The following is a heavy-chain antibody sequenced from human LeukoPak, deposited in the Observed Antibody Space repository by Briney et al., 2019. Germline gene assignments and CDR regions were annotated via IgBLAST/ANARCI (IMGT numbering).Heavy chain of an antibody. CDR1: GFTFSSYD. V-gene: IGHV3-13*01. D-gene: IGHD4-23*01. CDR3: ARGPGGPYYYYYMDV. CDR2: IGTAGDT. J-gene: IGHJ6*03. Sequence: GGSLRLSCAASGFTFSSYDMHWVRQATGKGLEWVSAIGTAGDTYHPGSVKGRFTISRENAKNSLYLQMNSLRAGDTAVYYCARGPGGPYYYYYMDVWGKGTTVTVSS.